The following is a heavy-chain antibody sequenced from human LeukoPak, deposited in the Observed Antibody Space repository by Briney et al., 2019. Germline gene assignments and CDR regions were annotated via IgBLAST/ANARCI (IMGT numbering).Heavy chain of an antibody. D-gene: IGHD1-26*01. J-gene: IGHJ4*02. CDR3: AKDRSFEEWEQDFDY. V-gene: IGHV3-30*02. CDR2: IRYDGSNK. CDR1: GFTFSSYG. Sequence: GGSLRLSCAASGFTFSSYGMHWVRQAPGKGLEWVAFIRYDGSNKYYADSVKGRFTISRDNSKNTLYLQVNSLRAEDTAVYYCAKDRSFEEWEQDFDYWGQGTLVTVSS.